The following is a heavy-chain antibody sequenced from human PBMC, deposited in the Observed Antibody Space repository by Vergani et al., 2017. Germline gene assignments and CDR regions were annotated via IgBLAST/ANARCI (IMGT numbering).Heavy chain of an antibody. Sequence: QVQLVESGGGVVQPGRSLRLSCAASGFTFSSYGMLWVRQAPGKGLEGVAVIWYDGSNKYYADSVKGRFTISRDNSKNTLYLQMNSLRAEDTAVYYCAKLHGGGDYDSGYDDYYYDYMDVWGKGTTVTVSS. D-gene: IGHD5-12*01. CDR2: IWYDGSNK. CDR3: AKLHGGGDYDSGYDDYYYDYMDV. CDR1: GFTFSSYG. V-gene: IGHV3-33*06. J-gene: IGHJ6*03.